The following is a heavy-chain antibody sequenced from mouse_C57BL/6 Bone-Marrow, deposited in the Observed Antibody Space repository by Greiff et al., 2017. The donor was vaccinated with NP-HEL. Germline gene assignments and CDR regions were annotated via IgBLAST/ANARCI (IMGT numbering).Heavy chain of an antibody. V-gene: IGHV2-9-1*01. D-gene: IGHD1-1*01. CDR1: GFSLTSYA. Sequence: VMLVESGPGLVAPSPSLSITCTVSGFSLTSYAISWVRQPPGKGLEWLGVIWTGGGTNYNSALKSRLSISEDNSNSQVFLKMNMLQTDDTARYYGARNYYGRSYYAMDYWGQGPSVTVSS. CDR3: ARNYYGRSYYAMDY. J-gene: IGHJ4*01. CDR2: IWTGGGT.